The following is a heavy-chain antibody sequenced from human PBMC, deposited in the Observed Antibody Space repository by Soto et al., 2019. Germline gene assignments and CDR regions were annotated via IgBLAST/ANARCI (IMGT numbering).Heavy chain of an antibody. J-gene: IGHJ5*02. D-gene: IGHD6-6*01. V-gene: IGHV4-61*01. Sequence: SETLSLTCTVSGDSVTSVSDYWIWIRQPPGKGLEWIGYIYYSGSADYNPSLGSRVTISIDTSKNQFSLKLSSVTAADTAVYYCARDHLSADRMEGASWTPPWGQGILVTGFS. CDR3: ARDHLSADRMEGASWTPP. CDR2: IYYSGSA. CDR1: GDSVTSVSDY.